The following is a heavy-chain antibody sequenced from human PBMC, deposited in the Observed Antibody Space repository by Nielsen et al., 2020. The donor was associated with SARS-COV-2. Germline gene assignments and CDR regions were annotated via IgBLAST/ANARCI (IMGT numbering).Heavy chain of an antibody. V-gene: IGHV3-30*18. CDR3: AKDQYSSPVKSYMDV. Sequence: WIRQPPGKGLEWVAYISYEGSKQYYADSVKGRFTISRDFSKSTLYLQMNSLRAEDTAVYYCAKDQYSSPVKSYMDVWGKGTTVTVSS. CDR2: ISYEGSKQ. J-gene: IGHJ6*03. D-gene: IGHD6-6*01.